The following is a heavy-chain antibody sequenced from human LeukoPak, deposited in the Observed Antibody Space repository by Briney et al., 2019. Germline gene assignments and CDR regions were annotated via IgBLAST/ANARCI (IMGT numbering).Heavy chain of an antibody. D-gene: IGHD2-15*01. V-gene: IGHV3-43*02. CDR1: GFSFGANS. Sequence: GGSLRLSCAASGFSFGANSMHWAHQVPGKGLGWVSLINGDGNTYYAASVNGRFTVSRDNSKNSLYLQMSSLRPEDTALYYCAKDIGGGLLEYWGQGTLVTVSS. CDR3: AKDIGGGLLEY. CDR2: INGDGNT. J-gene: IGHJ4*02.